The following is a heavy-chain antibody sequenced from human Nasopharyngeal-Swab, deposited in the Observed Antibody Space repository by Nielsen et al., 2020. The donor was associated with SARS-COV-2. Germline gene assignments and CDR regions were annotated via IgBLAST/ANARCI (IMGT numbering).Heavy chain of an antibody. CDR3: ARGSKVGGTWGWFDP. D-gene: IGHD1-26*01. Sequence: WVRQAPGQGLEWMGRISTYNGNTYYAQKFQGRITLTTDTSTSTVYMELRSLRSDDTAIYYCARGSKVGGTWGWFDPWGQGTLVTVSS. CDR2: ISTYNGNT. J-gene: IGHJ5*01. V-gene: IGHV1-18*01.